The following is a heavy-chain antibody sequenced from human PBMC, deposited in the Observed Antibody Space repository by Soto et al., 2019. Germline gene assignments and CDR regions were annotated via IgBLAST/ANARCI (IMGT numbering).Heavy chain of an antibody. V-gene: IGHV3-21*01. CDR2: ISKSDYT. D-gene: IGHD2-2*01. CDR1: GFALNNYG. Sequence: GGSLRLSCTVSGFALNNYGISWVRQAPGKGLEWVSSISKSDYTYYSESVTGRFPISRDNAKNAVSLQMNTLRVEDTAVYYCAREDSIIRPAVSDFWGQGTLVTVSS. J-gene: IGHJ4*02. CDR3: AREDSIIRPAVSDF.